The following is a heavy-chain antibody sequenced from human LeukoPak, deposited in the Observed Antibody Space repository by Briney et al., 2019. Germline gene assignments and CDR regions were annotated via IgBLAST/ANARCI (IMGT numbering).Heavy chain of an antibody. Sequence: ASVKVSCKASGYTFTSYGISWVRQAPGQGLEWMGWISAYNGNTNYAQKFQGRVTITADESTSTAYMELSSLRSEDTAVYYCARVAAVAGYYFDYWGQGTLVAVSS. CDR1: GYTFTSYG. CDR3: ARVAAVAGYYFDY. J-gene: IGHJ4*02. D-gene: IGHD6-19*01. CDR2: ISAYNGNT. V-gene: IGHV1-18*01.